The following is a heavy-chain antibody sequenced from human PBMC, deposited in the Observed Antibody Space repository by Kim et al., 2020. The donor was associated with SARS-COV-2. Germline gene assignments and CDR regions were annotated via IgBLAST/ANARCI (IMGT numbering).Heavy chain of an antibody. D-gene: IGHD2-2*02. CDR3: ARDPNTAEGVQH. V-gene: IGHV1-69*01. Sequence: DAKTDQDRVTITADESKSTAYMELSSRRSEDTAVYYCARDPNTAEGVQHWGQGTLVTVSS. J-gene: IGHJ1*01.